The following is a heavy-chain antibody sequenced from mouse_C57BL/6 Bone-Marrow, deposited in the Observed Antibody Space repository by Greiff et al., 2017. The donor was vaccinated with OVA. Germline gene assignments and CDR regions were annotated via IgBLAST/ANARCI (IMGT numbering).Heavy chain of an antibody. CDR1: GFTFSSYA. Sequence: EVQLQESGGGLVKPGGSLKLSCAASGFTFSSYAMSWVRQTPEKRLEWVATISDGGSYTYYPDNVKGRFTISRDNAKNNLYLQMSHLKSEDTAMYYCARLLWYFDVWGTGTTVTVSS. CDR2: ISDGGSYT. D-gene: IGHD2-12*01. CDR3: ARLLWYFDV. V-gene: IGHV5-4*01. J-gene: IGHJ1*03.